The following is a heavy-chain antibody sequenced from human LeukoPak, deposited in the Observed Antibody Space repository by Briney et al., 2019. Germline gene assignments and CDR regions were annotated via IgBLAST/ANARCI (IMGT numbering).Heavy chain of an antibody. CDR1: GGTFSSYT. CDR2: IIPILGIA. V-gene: IGHV1-69*02. D-gene: IGHD2-2*01. CDR3: ARAGVVTHQRGNNWFHP. Sequence: SVKVSCKASGGTFSSYTISWVRQAPGQGLEWMGRIIPILGIANYAQKFQGRVTITADKSTSTAYMELSSLRSEDTAVYYCARAGVVTHQRGNNWFHPWGQGTLVTVSS. J-gene: IGHJ5*02.